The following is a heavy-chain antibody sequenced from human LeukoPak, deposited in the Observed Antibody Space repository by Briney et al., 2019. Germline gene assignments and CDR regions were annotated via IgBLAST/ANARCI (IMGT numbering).Heavy chain of an antibody. CDR3: AKGVYYYGSGSYYNPIDY. Sequence: GGSLRLSCAASGFTFDDYAMHWVRQAPGKGLEWVSGISWNSGSIGHADSVKGRFTISRDNAKNSLYLQMNSLRAEDTALYYCAKGVYYYGSGSYYNPIDYWGQGTLVTVSS. D-gene: IGHD3-10*01. CDR2: ISWNSGSI. J-gene: IGHJ4*02. V-gene: IGHV3-9*01. CDR1: GFTFDDYA.